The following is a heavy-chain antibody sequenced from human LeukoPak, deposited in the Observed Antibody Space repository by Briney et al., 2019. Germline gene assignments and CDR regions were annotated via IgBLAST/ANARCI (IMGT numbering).Heavy chain of an antibody. CDR3: ARGGEYYYGSGSYSYYYYYYMDV. CDR2: IYYSGST. CDR1: GGSISSYY. V-gene: IGHV4-59*01. D-gene: IGHD3-10*01. Sequence: SETLSLTCTVSGGSISSYYWSWIRQPPGKGLDWIGYIYYSGSTNYNPSLKSRVTISVDTSKNQFSLKLSSVTAADTAVYYCARGGEYYYGSGSYSYYYYYYMDVWGKGTTVTISS. J-gene: IGHJ6*03.